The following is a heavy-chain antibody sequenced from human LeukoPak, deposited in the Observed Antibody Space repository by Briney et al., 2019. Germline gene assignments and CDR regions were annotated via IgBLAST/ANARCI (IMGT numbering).Heavy chain of an antibody. J-gene: IGHJ4*02. D-gene: IGHD3-22*01. CDR1: EFTFSGYA. CDR3: AKDVRYDSSGIFDY. CDR2: ISGSGGST. V-gene: IGHV3-23*01. Sequence: GGSLRLSCAASEFTFSGYAMSWVRQAPGKGLEWASSISGSGGSTHYADSVKGRFTISRDNSKNTLYLQMNSLRAEDTAVYFCAKDVRYDSSGIFDYWGQGTLVTVSS.